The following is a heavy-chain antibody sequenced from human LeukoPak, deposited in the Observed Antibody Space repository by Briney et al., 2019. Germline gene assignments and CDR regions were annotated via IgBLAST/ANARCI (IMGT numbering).Heavy chain of an antibody. J-gene: IGHJ5*02. V-gene: IGHV1-8*01. Sequence: ASLKVSCKPSGYTFTSYDINWVRQATGQGLEWMGWMNPNSGNTGYAQKFQGRVTMTRNTSISTAYMELSSLRSEDTAVYYCARGGEYCRSTSCPNWFDPWGQGTLVTVSS. CDR1: GYTFTSYD. CDR3: ARGGEYCRSTSCPNWFDP. D-gene: IGHD2-2*01. CDR2: MNPNSGNT.